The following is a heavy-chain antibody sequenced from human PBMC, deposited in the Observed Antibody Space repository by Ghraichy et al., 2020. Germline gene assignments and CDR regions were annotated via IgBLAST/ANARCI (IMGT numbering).Heavy chain of an antibody. Sequence: GGSLRLSCAASGFTVSSNYMSWVRQALGKGLEWVSVIYSGGSTYYADSVKGRFTISRDNSKNTLYLQMNSLRAEDTAVYYCARASRGNWNYYYYGMDVWGQGTTVTVSS. CDR3: ARASRGNWNYYYYGMDV. CDR1: GFTVSSNY. J-gene: IGHJ6*02. CDR2: IYSGGST. V-gene: IGHV3-66*02. D-gene: IGHD1-1*01.